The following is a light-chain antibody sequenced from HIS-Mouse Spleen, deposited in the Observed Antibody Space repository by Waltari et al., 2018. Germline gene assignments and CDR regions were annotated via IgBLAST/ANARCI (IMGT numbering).Light chain of an antibody. Sequence: EIVLTQSPGTLSLSPGERATLSCRASQSVSSSYLAWYQQKPGQAPRLLIYGASSRGPGIPDRFSGSGSGTDFTLTISRLEPEDFAVYYCQQYGSPLTFGGGTKVEIK. CDR3: QQYGSPLT. CDR1: QSVSSSY. V-gene: IGKV3-20*01. J-gene: IGKJ4*01. CDR2: GAS.